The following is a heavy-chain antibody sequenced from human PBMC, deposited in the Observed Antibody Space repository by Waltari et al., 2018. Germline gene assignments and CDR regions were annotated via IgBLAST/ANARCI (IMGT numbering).Heavy chain of an antibody. D-gene: IGHD6-13*01. CDR2: ISYDGSNK. CDR3: ARSISWYLSGDAFDI. J-gene: IGHJ3*02. V-gene: IGHV3-30-3*01. Sequence: QVQLVESGGGVVQPGRSLRLSCAASGFTFSSYAMHWVRQAPGKGLEWVAVISYDGSNKSYADSVKGRFTISRDNSKNTLYLQMNSLRAEDTAVYYCARSISWYLSGDAFDIWGQGTMVTVSS. CDR1: GFTFSSYA.